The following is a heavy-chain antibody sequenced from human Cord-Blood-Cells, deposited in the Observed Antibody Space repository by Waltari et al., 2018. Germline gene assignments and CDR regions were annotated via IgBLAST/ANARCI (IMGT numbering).Heavy chain of an antibody. D-gene: IGHD6-6*01. Sequence: QVQLVQSGAEVTKPGSPVKVSCTASGGTFSTYAISWVRPAPGQGLEWMGGIIPIFGTANYAQKVQGRVTITADKSTSTAYMELSSLRSEDTAVYYCARGGEGQLDYFDYWGQGTLVTVSS. CDR2: IIPIFGTA. J-gene: IGHJ4*02. CDR1: GGTFSTYA. CDR3: ARGGEGQLDYFDY. V-gene: IGHV1-69*06.